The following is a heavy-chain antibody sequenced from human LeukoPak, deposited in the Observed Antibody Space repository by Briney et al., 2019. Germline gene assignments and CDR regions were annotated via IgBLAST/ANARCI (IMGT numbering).Heavy chain of an antibody. Sequence: PGGSLRLSCAASGCTFSSYEMNWVRQAPGKGLEWVSYISSSGSTIYYADSVKGRFTISRDNAKNSLYLQMNSLRAEDTAVYYCAGAHRPGPGGNTHYFDYWGQGTLVTVSS. CDR2: ISSSGSTI. CDR1: GCTFSSYE. CDR3: AGAHRPGPGGNTHYFDY. J-gene: IGHJ4*02. V-gene: IGHV3-48*03. D-gene: IGHD4-23*01.